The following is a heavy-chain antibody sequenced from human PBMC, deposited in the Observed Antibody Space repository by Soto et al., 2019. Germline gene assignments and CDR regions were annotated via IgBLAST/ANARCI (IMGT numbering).Heavy chain of an antibody. CDR3: ARHSFCSSVCWFDP. J-gene: IGHJ5*02. CDR2: THDSGST. CDR1: GGSITSSH. Sequence: PSETLSLTCTVSGGSITSSHWSWIRQSPGKGLEWIGYTHDSGSTNYNPSLKSRVTMSVDRSKNQFSLKLSSVTAADTAVYYCARHSFCSSVCWFDPWSQGTLVTVSS. D-gene: IGHD2-2*01. V-gene: IGHV4-59*08.